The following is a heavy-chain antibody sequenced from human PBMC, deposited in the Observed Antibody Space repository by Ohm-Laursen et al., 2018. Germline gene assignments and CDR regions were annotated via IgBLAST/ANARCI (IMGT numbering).Heavy chain of an antibody. Sequence: SLRLSCAATGFTFSDYYMSWIRQAPGKGLEWVSYISSSGSTKNYADSVKGRFTISRDNAKNSLYLQMNSLRAEDTAVYYCAKVGYGDYLFDYWGQGTLVTVSS. CDR3: AKVGYGDYLFDY. CDR1: GFTFSDYY. J-gene: IGHJ4*02. V-gene: IGHV3-11*04. CDR2: ISSSGSTK. D-gene: IGHD4-17*01.